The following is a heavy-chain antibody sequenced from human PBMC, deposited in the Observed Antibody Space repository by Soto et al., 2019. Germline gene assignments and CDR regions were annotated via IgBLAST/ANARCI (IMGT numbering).Heavy chain of an antibody. D-gene: IGHD3-3*01. CDR1: GFAFNNYD. CDR3: ANRITVFGGVVY. CDR2: ISGSGGST. Sequence: GGSLRLSCAVSGFAFNNYDMRWVRQAPGKGLEWVSTISGSGGSTYYADSVKGRFTISRDNSKNTLYLQMNRLRAEDTAVYYCANRITVFGGVVYWGQGTLVTVSS. J-gene: IGHJ4*02. V-gene: IGHV3-23*01.